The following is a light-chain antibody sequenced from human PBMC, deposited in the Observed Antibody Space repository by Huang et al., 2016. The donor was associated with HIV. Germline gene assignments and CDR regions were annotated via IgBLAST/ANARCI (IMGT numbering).Light chain of an antibody. CDR2: DAS. Sequence: DIQMTQSPSTLSVSVGDRVTITCRASQSIDSYLAWYQQKPGKAPKLLIYDASSLDSGVPSRFRGSGSGTELTLTISSLQPDNFATYYCQQYHSYPGTFGQGTKVEIK. V-gene: IGKV1-5*01. CDR3: QQYHSYPGT. CDR1: QSIDSY. J-gene: IGKJ1*01.